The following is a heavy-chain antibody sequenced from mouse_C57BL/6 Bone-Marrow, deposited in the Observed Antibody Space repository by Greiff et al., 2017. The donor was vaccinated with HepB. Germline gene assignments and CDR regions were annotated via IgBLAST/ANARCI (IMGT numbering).Heavy chain of an antibody. CDR2: IDPSDSYT. D-gene: IGHD2-3*01. Sequence: QVQLQQPGAELVRPGTSVKLSCKASGYTFTSYWMHWVKQRPGQGLEWIGVIDPSDSYTNYNQKFKGKATLTVDTSSSTAYMQLSSLTSEDSAVYYCAISGGDVDDGYPYAMDYWGQGTSVTVSS. J-gene: IGHJ4*01. CDR3: AISGGDVDDGYPYAMDY. CDR1: GYTFTSYW. V-gene: IGHV1-59*01.